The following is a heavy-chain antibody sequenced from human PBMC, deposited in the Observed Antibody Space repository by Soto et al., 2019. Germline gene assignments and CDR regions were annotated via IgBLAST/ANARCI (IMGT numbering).Heavy chain of an antibody. CDR3: ARHTRNQFDP. CDR2: IYFTGST. CDR1: GGSITSSSHF. Sequence: SETLSLTCSASGGSITSSSHFWGWVRQPPGKGLEWIGTIYFTGSTYYSPSLKSRVTISGDTSKSQFSLKLSSVTAADTAVYYCARHTRNQFDPWGQGTLVTVSS. J-gene: IGHJ5*02. V-gene: IGHV4-39*01.